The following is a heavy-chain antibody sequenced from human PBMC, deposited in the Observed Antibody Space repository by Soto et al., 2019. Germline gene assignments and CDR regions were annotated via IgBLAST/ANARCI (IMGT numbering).Heavy chain of an antibody. CDR1: GGSISSGDYY. J-gene: IGHJ6*02. V-gene: IGHV4-30-4*01. Sequence: KSSETLSLTCTVSGGSISSGDYYWSWIRQPPGKGLEWIGYIYYSGSTYYNPSLKSRVTISVDTSKNQFSLKLSSVTAADTAVYYCARASWELHYYYYGMDVWGQGTTVTVSS. CDR3: ARASWELHYYYYGMDV. D-gene: IGHD1-26*01. CDR2: IYYSGST.